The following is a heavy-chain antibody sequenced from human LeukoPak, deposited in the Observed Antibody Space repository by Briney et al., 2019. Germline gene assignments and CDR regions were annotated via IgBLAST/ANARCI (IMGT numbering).Heavy chain of an antibody. D-gene: IGHD2-15*01. CDR3: ARDPRNVGLAP. CDR2: NNGDGSTT. CDR1: GFTFSSYW. J-gene: IGHJ5*02. Sequence: GGSLRLSRAASGFTFSSYWMYWVRQAPGKGLMYISRNNGDGSTTNYADVVKGRFTMSRDNVKNTLYLQMNSLRVEDTAVYYCARDPRNVGLAPWGQGTLVTVSS. V-gene: IGHV3-74*01.